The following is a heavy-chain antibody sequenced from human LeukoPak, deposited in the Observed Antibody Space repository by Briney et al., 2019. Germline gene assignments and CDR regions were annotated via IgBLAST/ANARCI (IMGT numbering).Heavy chain of an antibody. J-gene: IGHJ3*02. V-gene: IGHV4-39*01. CDR3: ARAGDSVDDAFDI. CDR2: IYYSGNT. Sequence: SETLSLTCIVSGGSISTSAYYWGWIRQPPGEGLQWIGSIYYSGNTYYNSSLKSRVTISVDTSKNQFSLKLSSVTAADTAVYYCARAGDSVDDAFDIWGQGTMVTVSS. CDR1: GGSISTSAYY. D-gene: IGHD3-22*01.